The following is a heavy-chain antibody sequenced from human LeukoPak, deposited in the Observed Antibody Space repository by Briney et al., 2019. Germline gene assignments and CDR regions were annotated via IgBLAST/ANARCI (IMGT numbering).Heavy chain of an antibody. D-gene: IGHD3-10*01. CDR3: ARVRQLLWFGELTYYYGMDV. CDR1: GYTFTSYD. V-gene: IGHV1-8*01. Sequence: ASVKVSCKASGYTFTSYDINWVRQATGQGLEWTGWMNPNSGNTGYAQKFQGRVTMTRNTSISTAYMELSSLRSEDTAVYYCARVRQLLWFGELTYYYGMDVWGQGTTVTVSS. CDR2: MNPNSGNT. J-gene: IGHJ6*02.